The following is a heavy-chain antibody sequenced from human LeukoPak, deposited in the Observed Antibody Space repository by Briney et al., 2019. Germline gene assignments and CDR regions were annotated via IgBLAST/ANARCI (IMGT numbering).Heavy chain of an antibody. CDR3: AREDGIAVAGTDYYYGMDV. D-gene: IGHD6-19*01. CDR2: INSDGSST. J-gene: IGHJ6*02. CDR1: GFTFSSYW. Sequence: GGSLRLSCAASGFTFSSYWMHWVRQAPGKGLVWVSRINSDGSSTSYADSVKGRFTTSRDNAKNTLYLQMNSLRAEDTAVYYCAREDGIAVAGTDYYYGMDVWGQGTTVTVSS. V-gene: IGHV3-74*01.